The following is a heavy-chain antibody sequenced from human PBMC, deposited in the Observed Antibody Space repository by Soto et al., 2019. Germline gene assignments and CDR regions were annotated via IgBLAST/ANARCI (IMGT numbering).Heavy chain of an antibody. CDR1: GYTFTGYY. Sequence: QVQLVQSGAEVKKPGASVKVSCKASGYTFTGYYMHWVRQAPGQGLEWMGWINPNSGGTNYAQKFQGWVTMTRDTSISTAYMELSRLRSDDTAVYYYARDNYYGSGSSYGMDVWGQGTTVTVSS. CDR3: ARDNYYGSGSSYGMDV. V-gene: IGHV1-2*04. J-gene: IGHJ6*02. CDR2: INPNSGGT. D-gene: IGHD3-10*01.